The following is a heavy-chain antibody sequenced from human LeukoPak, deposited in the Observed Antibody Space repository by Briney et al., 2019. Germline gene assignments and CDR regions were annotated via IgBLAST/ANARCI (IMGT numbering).Heavy chain of an antibody. Sequence: GESLKISCKGSGYSFTTYWIGWGRQMPGKGLEWMGIIYPGDSDTRYSPSFQGQVTISADKSISTAYPQWSSLKASDTAMYYCARHLQLELYGIDVWGQGTTVTVSS. CDR3: ARHLQLELYGIDV. CDR2: IYPGDSDT. CDR1: GYSFTTYW. D-gene: IGHD1-1*01. V-gene: IGHV5-51*01. J-gene: IGHJ6*02.